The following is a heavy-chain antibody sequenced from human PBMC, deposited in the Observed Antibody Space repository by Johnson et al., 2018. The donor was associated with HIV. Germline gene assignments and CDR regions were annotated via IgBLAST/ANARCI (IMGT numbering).Heavy chain of an antibody. Sequence: VQLVESGGGLVQPGGSLRLSCAASGFTVSGNYMTWVRQAPGKGLEWVSVIFSGGSTYYAGFVKGRFTISRDNSKNTLYLQMNSLRAEDTAVYYCVSPLGGYDYYAAFDIWGQGTMVTVSS. CDR2: IFSGGST. J-gene: IGHJ3*02. V-gene: IGHV3-66*01. D-gene: IGHD5-12*01. CDR3: VSPLGGYDYYAAFDI. CDR1: GFTVSGNY.